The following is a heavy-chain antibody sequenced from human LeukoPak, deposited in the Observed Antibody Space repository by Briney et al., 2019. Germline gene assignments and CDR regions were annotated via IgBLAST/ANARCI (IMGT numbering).Heavy chain of an antibody. CDR1: GGSISSYY. CDR2: IYYSGST. J-gene: IGHJ6*03. Sequence: PSETLSLTCTVSGGSISSYYWSWIRQPPGKGLEWIGYIYYSGSTNYNPSLKSRVTISVDTSKNQFSLKLSSVTAADTAVYYCARILGSHYYYYMDVWGKGTTVTVSS. V-gene: IGHV4-59*01. CDR3: ARILGSHYYYYMDV.